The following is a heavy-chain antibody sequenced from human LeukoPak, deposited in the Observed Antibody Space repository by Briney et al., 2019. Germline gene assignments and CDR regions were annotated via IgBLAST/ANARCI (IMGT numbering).Heavy chain of an antibody. Sequence: GGSLRLSCAASGFTFSSYGMHWVRQAPGKGLEWVAVISYDGSNKYYADSVKGRFTISRDNSKNTLYLQMNSLRAEDTAVYYCANYRGAFDYWGQGTLVTVSS. V-gene: IGHV3-30*18. CDR3: ANYRGAFDY. J-gene: IGHJ4*02. CDR1: GFTFSSYG. CDR2: ISYDGSNK. D-gene: IGHD1-14*01.